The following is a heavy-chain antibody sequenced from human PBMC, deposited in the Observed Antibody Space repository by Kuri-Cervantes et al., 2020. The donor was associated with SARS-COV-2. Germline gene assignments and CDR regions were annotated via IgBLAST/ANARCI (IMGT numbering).Heavy chain of an antibody. J-gene: IGHJ5*02. CDR2: IYHSGST. V-gene: IGHV4-38-2*02. Sequence: GSLRLSCTVSGASVSSDYHYGGWIRQPPGKGLEWIGSIYHSGSTYYNPSLKSRVTISVDTSKNQFSLKLSSVTAADTAVYYCARLYDFWSGSQASWFDPWGQGTLVTVSS. D-gene: IGHD3-3*01. CDR1: GASVSSDYHY. CDR3: ARLYDFWSGSQASWFDP.